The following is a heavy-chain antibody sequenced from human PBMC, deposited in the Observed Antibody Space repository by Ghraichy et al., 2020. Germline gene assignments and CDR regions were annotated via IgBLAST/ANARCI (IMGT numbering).Heavy chain of an antibody. V-gene: IGHV1-24*01. D-gene: IGHD1-7*01. CDR1: GYTLTELS. CDR2: FDPEDGET. CDR3: ATVTGTTPWYYYGMDV. J-gene: IGHJ6*02. Sequence: ASVKFSCKVSGYTLTELSMHWVRQAPGKGLEWMGGFDPEDGETIYAQKFQGRVTMTEDTSTDTAYMELSSLRSEDTAVYYCATVTGTTPWYYYGMDVWGQGTTVTVSS.